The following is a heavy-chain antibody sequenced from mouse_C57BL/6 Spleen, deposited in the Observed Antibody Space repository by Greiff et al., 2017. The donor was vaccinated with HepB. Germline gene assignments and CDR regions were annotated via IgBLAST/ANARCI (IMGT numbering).Heavy chain of an antibody. Sequence: QVQLQQPGAELVKPGASVKLSCKASGYTFTSYWMQWVKQRPGQGLEWIGEIDPSDSYTNYNQKFKGKATLTVDTSSSTAYMQLSSLTSEDSAVYYCAIYDYDGFAYWGQGTLVTVSA. CDR2: IDPSDSYT. J-gene: IGHJ3*01. D-gene: IGHD2-4*01. V-gene: IGHV1-50*01. CDR1: GYTFTSYW. CDR3: AIYDYDGFAY.